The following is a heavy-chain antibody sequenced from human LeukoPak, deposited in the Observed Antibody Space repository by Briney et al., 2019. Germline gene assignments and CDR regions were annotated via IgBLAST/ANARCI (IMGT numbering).Heavy chain of an antibody. CDR1: GFTFSSYD. D-gene: IGHD3-22*01. CDR2: IGTAGDT. V-gene: IGHV3-13*01. Sequence: GGSLRLSCAASGFTFSSYDMHWVRQATGKGLEWVSAIGTAGDTYYPGSVKGRFTISRENAKNSLNLQMNSLRAGDTAVYYCARTSIYYDSSGYYFDYWGQGTLVTVSS. CDR3: ARTSIYYDSSGYYFDY. J-gene: IGHJ4*02.